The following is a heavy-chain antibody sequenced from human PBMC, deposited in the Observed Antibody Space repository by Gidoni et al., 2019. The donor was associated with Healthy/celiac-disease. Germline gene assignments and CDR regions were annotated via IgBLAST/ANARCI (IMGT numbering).Heavy chain of an antibody. V-gene: IGHV4-34*01. CDR2: INHSERT. CDR3: ARADPRHYYYGSGSMNP. Sequence: VQPQQWGAGLLKPSETLSLPCAVYGGSFSSYYWSWIRQPPGKGLEWIGEINHSERTNYNPSLKRRVTISVDTSKNQFSLKLSSVTAADTAVYYCARADPRHYYYGSGSMNPWGQGTLVTVSS. CDR1: GGSFSSYY. D-gene: IGHD3-10*01. J-gene: IGHJ5*02.